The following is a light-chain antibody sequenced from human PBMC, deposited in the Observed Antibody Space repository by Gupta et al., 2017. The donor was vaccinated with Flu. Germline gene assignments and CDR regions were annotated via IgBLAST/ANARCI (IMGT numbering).Light chain of an antibody. CDR1: NIEMKR. J-gene: IGLJ3*02. CDR3: HVWDSGSDHGV. V-gene: IGLV3-21*02. CDR2: DDR. Sequence: GGDNIEMKRVHWYQQRPGQAPLLVVYDDRHRPSGIPERFSGSNSGNTATLTISRLEAADEADYYCHVWDSGSDHGVFGGGTKLTVL.